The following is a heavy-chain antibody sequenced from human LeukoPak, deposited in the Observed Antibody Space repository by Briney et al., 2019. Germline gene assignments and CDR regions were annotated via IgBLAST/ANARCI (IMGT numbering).Heavy chain of an antibody. V-gene: IGHV3-23*01. Sequence: GGSLRLSCAASGFTFSSYAMSWVRQAPGKGLEWVSAISGSGGSTYYADSVKGQFTISRDNSKNTLYLQMNSLRAEDTAVYYCAKDSQSGYTLNYFDYWGQGTLVTVSS. CDR1: GFTFSSYA. CDR3: AKDSQSGYTLNYFDY. J-gene: IGHJ4*02. CDR2: ISGSGGST. D-gene: IGHD3-22*01.